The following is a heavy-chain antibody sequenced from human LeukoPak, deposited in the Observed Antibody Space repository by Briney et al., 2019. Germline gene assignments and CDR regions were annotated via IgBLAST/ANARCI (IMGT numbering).Heavy chain of an antibody. CDR1: GGSISSYY. CDR2: IYYSGST. Sequence: PSETLSLTCTVSGGSISSYYWSWIRQPPGKGLEWIGYIYYSGSTNYNPSLKSRVTISVDTSKNQFSLRLSSVTAADTAVYYCARAELGSSSWYLAFDIWGQGTMVTVSS. CDR3: ARAELGSSSWYLAFDI. J-gene: IGHJ3*02. V-gene: IGHV4-59*01. D-gene: IGHD6-13*01.